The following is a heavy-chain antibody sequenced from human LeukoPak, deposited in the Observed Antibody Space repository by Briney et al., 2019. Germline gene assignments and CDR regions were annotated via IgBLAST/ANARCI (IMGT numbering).Heavy chain of an antibody. J-gene: IGHJ5*01. CDR2: IHYSGST. V-gene: IGHV4-59*01. CDR1: GVSISIFY. Sequence: SETLSLTCTVSGVSISIFYWTWIRQPPGKGLEWIGYIHYSGSTNYNPSLKSRVTISPDTSKNQLFLKLNSVTAADTAVYYCARLVWLGESPGSWFDSWGQGTLVTVSS. D-gene: IGHD3-10*01. CDR3: ARLVWLGESPGSWFDS.